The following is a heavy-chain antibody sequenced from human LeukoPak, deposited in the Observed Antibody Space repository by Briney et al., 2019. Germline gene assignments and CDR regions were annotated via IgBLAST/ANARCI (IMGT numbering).Heavy chain of an antibody. CDR2: ITPSGSST. CDR3: TNHALDY. D-gene: IGHD2-2*01. V-gene: IGHV3-48*03. J-gene: IGHJ4*02. CDR1: GFTSSTYE. Sequence: PGGSLRLSCVASGFTSSTYEMHWVRQAPGKGLEWLSYITPSGSSTYYADSVKGRFTISRDNAKSSQYLQMNSLRVEDTAVYYCTNHALDYWGQGTLVTVSS.